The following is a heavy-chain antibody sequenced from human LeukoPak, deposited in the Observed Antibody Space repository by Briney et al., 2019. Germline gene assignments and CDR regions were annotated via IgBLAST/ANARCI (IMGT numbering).Heavy chain of an antibody. Sequence: PGGSLRLSCAASGFTFSNYWMHWVRQAPGKGLVWVSRINSDGINTSYADSVMGRFTISRDNAKNTLNLQMNSLRAEDTAVYYCARDLGQYYDTSDNWFDPWGQGTLVTVSS. CDR3: ARDLGQYYDTSDNWFDP. CDR2: INSDGINT. CDR1: GFTFSNYW. J-gene: IGHJ5*02. D-gene: IGHD3-22*01. V-gene: IGHV3-74*01.